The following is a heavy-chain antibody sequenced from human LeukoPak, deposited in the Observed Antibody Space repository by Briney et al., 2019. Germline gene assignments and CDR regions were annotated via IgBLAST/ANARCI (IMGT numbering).Heavy chain of an antibody. D-gene: IGHD1-26*01. CDR1: GGTFSSYA. V-gene: IGHV1-69*05. J-gene: IGHJ4*02. CDR2: IIPIFGTA. Sequence: SSVKVSCKASGGTFSSYAISWVRQAPGQGLEWMGGIIPIFGTANYAQKFQGRVTITTDESTSTAYMELSSLRSEDTAVYYCARDRVVGIRNPGYWGQGTLVTVSS. CDR3: ARDRVVGIRNPGY.